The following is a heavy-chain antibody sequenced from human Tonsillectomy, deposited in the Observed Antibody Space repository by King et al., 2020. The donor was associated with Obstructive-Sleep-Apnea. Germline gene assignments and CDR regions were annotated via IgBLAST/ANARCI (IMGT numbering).Heavy chain of an antibody. CDR3: ARVAYYGMDV. CDR1: GDSISSYY. J-gene: IGHJ6*02. CDR2: IYYSGST. V-gene: IGHV4-59*01. Sequence: VQLQESGPGQVKPSETLSLTCTVSGDSISSYYWSWIRQPPGKGLEWIGYIYYSGSTNYNPSLKSRVTISVDTSKNQFSLKLSSVTAADTAVYYCARVAYYGMDVWGQGTTVTVSS.